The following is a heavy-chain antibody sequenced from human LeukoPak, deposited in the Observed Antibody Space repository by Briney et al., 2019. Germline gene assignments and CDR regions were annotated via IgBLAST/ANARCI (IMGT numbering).Heavy chain of an antibody. CDR2: INYRGST. J-gene: IGHJ4*02. Sequence: PSETLSLTCAVYGGSFTTYHWSWIRQPPGKGLEWIAEINYRGSTNYNPSLKSRVTISADTSKNQFSLKLSSVTAADTAVYYCASRDFWGQGTLVTVSS. CDR1: GGSFTTYH. CDR3: ASRDF. V-gene: IGHV4-34*01.